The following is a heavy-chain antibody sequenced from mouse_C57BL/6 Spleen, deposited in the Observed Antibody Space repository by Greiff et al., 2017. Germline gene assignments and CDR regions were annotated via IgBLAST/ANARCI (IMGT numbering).Heavy chain of an antibody. CDR3: ARADYGSVDAMDY. D-gene: IGHD1-1*01. J-gene: IGHJ4*01. CDR2: LYPGDGDT. V-gene: IGHV1-80*01. Sequence: QVQLQQSGAELVKPGASVKISCKASGYAFSSYWMNWVKQRPGKGLEWIGQLYPGDGDTNYNGKFKGKATLTADKSSSTAYMQLSSLTSEDSAVYFCARADYGSVDAMDYWGQGTSVTVSS. CDR1: GYAFSSYW.